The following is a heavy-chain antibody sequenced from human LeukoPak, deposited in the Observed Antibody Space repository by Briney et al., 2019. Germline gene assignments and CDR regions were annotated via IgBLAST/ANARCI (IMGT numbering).Heavy chain of an antibody. CDR2: VNHSESN. CDR3: ARDRQGSGYDLSWFDY. Sequence: SETLSFTCSGYSGTFSGYYWIWIPPPPGMELMGSVGVNHSESNNYNPSLKSRDTISVDTSKNQFSLKLSSVTAADTAVYYCARDRQGSGYDLSWFDYWGQGTLVTVSS. V-gene: IGHV4-34*01. J-gene: IGHJ4*02. CDR1: SGTFSGYY. D-gene: IGHD5-12*01.